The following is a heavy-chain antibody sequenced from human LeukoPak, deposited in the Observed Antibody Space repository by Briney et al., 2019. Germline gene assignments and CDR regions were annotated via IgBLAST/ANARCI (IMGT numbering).Heavy chain of an antibody. CDR3: AKDRQYIAARPDY. V-gene: IGHV3-21*04. CDR2: ISSTGAYI. J-gene: IGHJ4*02. CDR1: GFIFSSDS. D-gene: IGHD6-6*01. Sequence: GGSLRLSCATSGFIFSSDSMIWVRQAPGKGLEWVSSISSTGAYIYYADSLKGRFTISRDNSKNTLYLQMNSLRAEDTAVYYCAKDRQYIAARPDYWGQGTPVTVSS.